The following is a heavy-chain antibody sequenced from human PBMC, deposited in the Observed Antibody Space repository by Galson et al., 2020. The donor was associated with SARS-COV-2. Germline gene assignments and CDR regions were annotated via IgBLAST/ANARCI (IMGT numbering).Heavy chain of an antibody. CDR2: IDYSGST. CDR1: GASISSYF. J-gene: IGHJ3*02. V-gene: IGHV4-59*01. D-gene: IGHD2-8*02. Sequence: SETLSLTCTVSGASISSYFWSWIRQPPGKGLEWIGYIDYSGSTYYNPSLKSRVTISVDTSKNQFSLKVTSVTAADTAVYYCTRAPAAGTGVSRGGAFDIWGHGTMVTVYS. CDR3: TRAPAAGTGVSRGGAFDI.